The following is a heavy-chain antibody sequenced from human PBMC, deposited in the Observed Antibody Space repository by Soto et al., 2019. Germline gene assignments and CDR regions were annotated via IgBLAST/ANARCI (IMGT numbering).Heavy chain of an antibody. CDR2: INPNSGGT. V-gene: IGHV1-2*02. CDR3: ARVRHYPPDLLYFYGLDV. Sequence: ASVKVSCKASGYRFTAYYMHWVRQAPGQGLEWMGWINPNSGGTKFAQKVQGRVTMTRDTSISTAYMELSRLRADDTAVYYCARVRHYPPDLLYFYGLDVWGQGTTVTVSS. CDR1: GYRFTAYY. D-gene: IGHD3-3*01. J-gene: IGHJ6*02.